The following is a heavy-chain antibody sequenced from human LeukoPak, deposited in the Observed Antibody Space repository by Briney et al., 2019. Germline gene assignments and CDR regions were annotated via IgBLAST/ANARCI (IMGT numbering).Heavy chain of an antibody. CDR2: INSDGSST. CDR3: ARPFGGSYYDGIDY. D-gene: IGHD1-26*01. J-gene: IGHJ4*02. Sequence: TGGSLRLSCAASGFTFSDYRMHWVRQAPGKGLVWVSRINSDGSSTNYADSVKGRFTISRDNAKNTLYLQMNSLRAEDTAVYYCARPFGGSYYDGIDYWGQGTLVTVSS. CDR1: GFTFSDYR. V-gene: IGHV3-74*01.